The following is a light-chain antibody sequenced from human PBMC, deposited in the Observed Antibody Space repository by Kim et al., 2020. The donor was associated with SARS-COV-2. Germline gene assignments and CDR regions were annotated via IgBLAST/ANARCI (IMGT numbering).Light chain of an antibody. CDR3: NSRDSNDNVV. Sequence: VALGQTVRITCQGDSLRRYYATWYHQKPGQAPILVIYGKNNRPSGIPDRFSGSSSGNTASLTITGTQAGDEADYYCNSRDSNDNVVFGGGTKLTVL. J-gene: IGLJ2*01. V-gene: IGLV3-19*01. CDR1: SLRRYY. CDR2: GKN.